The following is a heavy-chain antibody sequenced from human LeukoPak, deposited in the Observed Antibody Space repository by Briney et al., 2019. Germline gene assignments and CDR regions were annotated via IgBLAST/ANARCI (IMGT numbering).Heavy chain of an antibody. CDR1: GGSISSSSYY. CDR2: IYYSGST. Sequence: PSETLSLTCTVSGGSISSSSYYWSWIRQPPGKGLEWIGYIYYSGSTYYNPSLKSRVTISVDTSKNQFSLKLSSVTAADTAVYYCAREAEGIAAAGTNWFDPWGQGTLVTVSS. V-gene: IGHV4-30-4*07. D-gene: IGHD6-13*01. CDR3: AREAEGIAAAGTNWFDP. J-gene: IGHJ5*02.